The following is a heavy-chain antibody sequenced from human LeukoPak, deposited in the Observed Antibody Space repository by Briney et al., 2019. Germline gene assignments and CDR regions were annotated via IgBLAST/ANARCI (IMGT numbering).Heavy chain of an antibody. CDR1: GFTFSSYS. CDR2: ISSSSSYI. CDR3: ARTMPVTGYNYDY. J-gene: IGHJ4*02. Sequence: GGSLRLSCAASGFTFSSYSMNWVRQAPGKGLEWVSSISSSSSYIYYADSVKGRFTISRDNAKNSLYLQMNSLRAEDTAVYYCARTMPVTGYNYDYWGQGTLVTVSS. V-gene: IGHV3-21*01. D-gene: IGHD5-24*01.